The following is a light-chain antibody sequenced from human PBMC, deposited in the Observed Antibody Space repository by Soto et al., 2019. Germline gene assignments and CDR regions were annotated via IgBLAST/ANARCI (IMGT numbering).Light chain of an antibody. Sequence: EIVMTQSPATLSVSPGERATLSCRASQSVSSNLAWYQQKPGQAPRLLIYGASTRATGIPARFSGSGSGIEFTLTISSLQSEDFAIYYCQHYNNGPPWTFGQGTKVEIK. CDR3: QHYNNGPPWT. CDR2: GAS. CDR1: QSVSSN. J-gene: IGKJ1*01. V-gene: IGKV3-15*01.